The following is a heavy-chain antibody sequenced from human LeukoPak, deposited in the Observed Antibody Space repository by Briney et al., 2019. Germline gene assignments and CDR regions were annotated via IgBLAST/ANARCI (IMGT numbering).Heavy chain of an antibody. Sequence: GTSVNVSCKASGFTFTTSAVQWVRQARGQRLEWIGRIVVGSGNTDHAQKFQGRLTITRDISTSTAYMELSSLTSDDTAVYYRAAVPNANAWYWDDAFDIWGQGTMVTVSS. V-gene: IGHV1-58*01. J-gene: IGHJ3*02. CDR1: GFTFTTSA. D-gene: IGHD2-8*02. CDR2: IVVGSGNT. CDR3: AAVPNANAWYWDDAFDI.